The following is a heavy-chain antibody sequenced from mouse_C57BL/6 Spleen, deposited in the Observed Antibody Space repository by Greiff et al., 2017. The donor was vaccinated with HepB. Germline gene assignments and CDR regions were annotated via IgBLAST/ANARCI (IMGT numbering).Heavy chain of an antibody. J-gene: IGHJ1*03. CDR1: GYTFTSYW. V-gene: IGHV1-55*01. Sequence: VQLQQSGAELVKPGASVKMSCKASGYTFTSYWITWVKQRPGQGLEWIGDIYPGSGSTNYNEKFKRKATLTVDTSSSTAYMQLSSLTSEDSAVYYCSRSSYYSNYWYFDVWDTGTTVTVSS. CDR3: SRSSYYSNYWYFDV. CDR2: IYPGSGST. D-gene: IGHD2-5*01.